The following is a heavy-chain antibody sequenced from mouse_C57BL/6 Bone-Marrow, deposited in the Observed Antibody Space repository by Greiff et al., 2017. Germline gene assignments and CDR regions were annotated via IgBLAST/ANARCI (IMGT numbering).Heavy chain of an antibody. CDR2: INPSSGYT. CDR1: GYTFTSYT. CDR3: ARDGSSPAWFAY. J-gene: IGHJ3*01. D-gene: IGHD1-1*01. V-gene: IGHV1-4*01. Sequence: QVQLQQSGAELARPGASVKMSCKASGYTFTSYTMHWVKQRPGQGLEWIGYINPSSGYTKYNQKFKDKATLTADKSSSTAYMQLSSLTSEDSAVYYCARDGSSPAWFAYWGQGTLVTVYA.